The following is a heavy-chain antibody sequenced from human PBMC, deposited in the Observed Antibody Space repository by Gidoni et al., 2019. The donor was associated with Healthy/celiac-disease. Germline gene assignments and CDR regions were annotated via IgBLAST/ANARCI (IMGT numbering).Heavy chain of an antibody. CDR1: GYSISSGYY. J-gene: IGHJ4*02. D-gene: IGHD3-22*01. V-gene: IGHV4-38-2*02. CDR3: ARERTYDSSGYYLQ. Sequence: QLQLQESGPGLVKPSETLSLTCAVSGYSISSGYYWGWSRQPPGKGLEWIGSIYHSGSTYYNPSLKSRVTISVDTAKNQFSLKLSSVTAADTAVYYCARERTYDSSGYYLQWGQGTLVTVSS. CDR2: IYHSGST.